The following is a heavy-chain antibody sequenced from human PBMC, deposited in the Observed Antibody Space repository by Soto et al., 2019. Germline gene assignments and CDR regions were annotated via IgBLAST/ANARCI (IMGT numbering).Heavy chain of an antibody. V-gene: IGHV3-7*03. CDR2: IKQDGSEK. CDR1: GFTFSSYW. D-gene: IGHD3-3*01. J-gene: IGHJ6*02. CDR3: ARKPRGAITIFGVVIPYYYGMDV. Sequence: GGSLRLACAASGFTFSSYWMSWVRQAPGKGLEWVANIKQDGSEKYYVDSVKGRFTISRDNAKNSLSLQMNSLSAEATAVYYCARKPRGAITIFGVVIPYYYGMDVWGQGTTVTVSS.